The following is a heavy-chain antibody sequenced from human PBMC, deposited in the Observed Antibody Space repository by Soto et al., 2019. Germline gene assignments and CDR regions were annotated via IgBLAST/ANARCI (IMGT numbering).Heavy chain of an antibody. CDR3: ARGRGYSYGLDP. CDR2: ISYSGTT. J-gene: IGHJ5*02. D-gene: IGHD5-18*01. CDR1: GGSISSYY. Sequence: SETLSLTCTVSGGSISSYYWSWIRQPPGEGLEWIGFISYSGTTSYSPSLKSRVAISLDTSKNQFSLSLNFVTAADTAVYYCARGRGYSYGLDPWGQGSLVTVSS. V-gene: IGHV4-30-4*08.